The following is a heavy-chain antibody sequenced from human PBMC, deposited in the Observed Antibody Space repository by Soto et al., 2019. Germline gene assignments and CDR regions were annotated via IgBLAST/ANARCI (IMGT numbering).Heavy chain of an antibody. CDR1: GGSISSSSYY. Sequence: SETLSLTCTVSGGSISSSSYYWGWIRQPPGKGLEWNGSIYYSGSTYYNPSLKSRVTISVDTSKNQFSLKLSSVTAADTAVYYCARHNSLLEGSYSGSYSVPCDPWGQVTLVTVSS. CDR2: IYYSGST. CDR3: ARHNSLLEGSYSGSYSVPCDP. D-gene: IGHD1-26*01. V-gene: IGHV4-39*01. J-gene: IGHJ5*02.